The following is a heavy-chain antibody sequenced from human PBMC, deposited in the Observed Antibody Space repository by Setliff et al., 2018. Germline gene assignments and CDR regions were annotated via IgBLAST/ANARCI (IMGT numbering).Heavy chain of an antibody. V-gene: IGHV3-48*02. CDR2: ISSSSSTI. Sequence: GGSLRLSCAASGFTFSSYSMNWVRQAPGKGLEWVSYISSSSSTIYYADSVKGRFTISRDNAKNSLYLQMNSLRDEDTAVYYCTRGRGGPNTVFVISYWGQGTLVTVSS. CDR3: TRGRGGPNTVFVISY. J-gene: IGHJ4*02. CDR1: GFTFSSYS. D-gene: IGHD3-3*01.